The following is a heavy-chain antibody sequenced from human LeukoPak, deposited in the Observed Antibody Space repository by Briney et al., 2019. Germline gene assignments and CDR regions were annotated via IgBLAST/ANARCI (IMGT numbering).Heavy chain of an antibody. J-gene: IGHJ6*02. CDR3: AKAGCSGGSCYSYYYYGMDV. D-gene: IGHD2-15*01. CDR2: ISGSGGGT. CDR1: GFTFSSYA. V-gene: IGHV3-23*01. Sequence: GGSLRLSCAASGFTFSSYAMSWVRQAPGKGLEWVSGISGSGGGTYYASSVKGRFTISRDNSKNTLYLQMRSLRADDTAVYYCAKAGCSGGSCYSYYYYGMDVWGQGTTVTVSS.